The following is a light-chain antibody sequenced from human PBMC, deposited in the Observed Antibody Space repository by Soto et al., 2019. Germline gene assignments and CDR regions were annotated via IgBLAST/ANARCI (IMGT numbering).Light chain of an antibody. CDR2: SNN. V-gene: IGLV1-44*01. CDR1: SSNIGSNT. Sequence: QSVLTQPPSASGTPGQRVTISCSGSSSNIGSNTVNWYQQLPGTAPKLLIYSNNQRPSGISYRFSGSKSGNTASLTISGLQAEDEADYYCASYTRTTTLVFGGGTKLTVL. CDR3: ASYTRTTTLV. J-gene: IGLJ2*01.